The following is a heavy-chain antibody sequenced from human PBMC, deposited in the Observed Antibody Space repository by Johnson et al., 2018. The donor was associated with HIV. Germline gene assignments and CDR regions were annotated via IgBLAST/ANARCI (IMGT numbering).Heavy chain of an antibody. CDR2: ISSSGSII. J-gene: IGHJ3*02. V-gene: IGHV3-11*04. D-gene: IGHD1-1*01. Sequence: QVQLVESGGGLVKPGGSLRLSCAASGFSFSDYYMSWIRQAPGKGLEWLSHISSSGSIIYYADSVQGRFTIPRDNAKNSLFLQMNSLRTEDTGVYYCARREVVFGSYDNWDAFDIWGQGTMVTVSS. CDR1: GFSFSDYY. CDR3: ARREVVFGSYDNWDAFDI.